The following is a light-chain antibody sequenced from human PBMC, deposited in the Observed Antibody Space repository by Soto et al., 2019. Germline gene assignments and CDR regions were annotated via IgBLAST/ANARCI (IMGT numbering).Light chain of an antibody. CDR2: GSS. V-gene: IGKV3-20*01. Sequence: EIALTQSPGTLSLSQGDRATLSCRASQSVSSYLAWYQLKPGQAPRLLIYGSSSRATGIPDRFSGSGSGTDFTLTIIRLEPEDCAVYYCQQYGSSPRTFGQATRVEI. CDR3: QQYGSSPRT. CDR1: QSVSSY. J-gene: IGKJ1*01.